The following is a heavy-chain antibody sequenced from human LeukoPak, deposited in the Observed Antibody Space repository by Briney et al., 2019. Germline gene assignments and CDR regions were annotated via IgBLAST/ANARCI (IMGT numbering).Heavy chain of an antibody. CDR1: GGSISSYY. CDR2: IYTSGST. J-gene: IGHJ5*02. CDR3: ARHLGSRVVRGVIRNWFDP. Sequence: KTSETLSLTCTVSGGSISSYYWSWIRQPPGKGLEWIGYIYTSGSTNYNPSLKSRVTISVDTSKNQFSLKLSSVTAADTAVYYCARHLGSRVVRGVIRNWFDPWGQGTLVTVSS. D-gene: IGHD3-10*01. V-gene: IGHV4-4*09.